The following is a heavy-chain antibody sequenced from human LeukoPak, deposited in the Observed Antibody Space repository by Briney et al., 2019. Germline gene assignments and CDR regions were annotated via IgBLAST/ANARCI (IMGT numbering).Heavy chain of an antibody. Sequence: PGGSLRLSCAASGFTVNNNYMTWVRQAPGKGLEWVSVIYSGGTTYYADSVKGRFTISRDNSKNTLYLQMNSLRAEDTGVYYCAKDHYWSIDYWGRGTLVTVSS. CDR1: GFTVNNNY. D-gene: IGHD3-3*01. CDR3: AKDHYWSIDY. J-gene: IGHJ4*02. CDR2: IYSGGTT. V-gene: IGHV3-53*01.